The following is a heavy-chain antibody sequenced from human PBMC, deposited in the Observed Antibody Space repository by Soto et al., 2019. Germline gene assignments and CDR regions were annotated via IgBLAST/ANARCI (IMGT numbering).Heavy chain of an antibody. CDR2: IHPRGST. Sequence: PSETLSLTCAVSGGSISTNNWWSWVRQSPGKGLEWIGEIHPRGSTNYNPSLRSRVTMSLDKSKDQFSLRLNSVTAADTAVYYCARLGYCSAGTCYNFDHWGQGTLVTVPQ. CDR1: GGSISTNNW. V-gene: IGHV4-4*02. CDR3: ARLGYCSAGTCYNFDH. J-gene: IGHJ4*02. D-gene: IGHD2-15*01.